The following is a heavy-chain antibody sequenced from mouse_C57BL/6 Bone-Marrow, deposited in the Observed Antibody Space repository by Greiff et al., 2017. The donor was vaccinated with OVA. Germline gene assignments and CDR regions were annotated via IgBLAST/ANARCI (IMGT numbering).Heavy chain of an antibody. Sequence: VQLQQSGAELVRPGTSVKMSCKASGYTFTNYWIGWAKQRPGHGLAWIGDIYPGGGYTNYHEKFKGTATLTADNSSSTAYMQFSSLTSEDSAIYYCARASFYWYFDVWGTGTTVTVSS. CDR3: ARASFYWYFDV. J-gene: IGHJ1*03. CDR1: GYTFTNYW. V-gene: IGHV1-63*01. CDR2: IYPGGGYT.